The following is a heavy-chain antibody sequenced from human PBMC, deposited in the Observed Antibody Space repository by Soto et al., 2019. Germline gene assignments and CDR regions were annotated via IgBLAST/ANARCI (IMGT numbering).Heavy chain of an antibody. D-gene: IGHD1-26*01. J-gene: IGHJ4*02. Sequence: SETLSLTCTVSGGSFSSYFWSWIRQPPGKGLEWIGYIYASGTTKYNPSLKSRVTISVDTSKNQFSLKLGSVTAADTAVYYCARGHSAIYGRLGSWGQGILVTVSS. CDR2: IYASGTT. V-gene: IGHV4-59*01. CDR1: GGSFSSYF. CDR3: ARGHSAIYGRLGS.